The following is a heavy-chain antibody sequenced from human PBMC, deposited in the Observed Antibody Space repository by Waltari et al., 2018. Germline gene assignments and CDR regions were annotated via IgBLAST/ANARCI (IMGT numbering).Heavy chain of an antibody. Sequence: QVQLVQSGAEVKKPGASVKVSCKASGYTFTGYYMHWVRQAPGQGLEWMGWINPNSGGTNYAQKFKGRVTMTRDTSISTAYMELSRLRSDDTAVYYCATLSSSSGWRYYYYYMDVWGKGTTVTVSS. V-gene: IGHV1-2*02. D-gene: IGHD6-6*01. CDR1: GYTFTGYY. CDR2: INPNSGGT. CDR3: ATLSSSSGWRYYYYYMDV. J-gene: IGHJ6*03.